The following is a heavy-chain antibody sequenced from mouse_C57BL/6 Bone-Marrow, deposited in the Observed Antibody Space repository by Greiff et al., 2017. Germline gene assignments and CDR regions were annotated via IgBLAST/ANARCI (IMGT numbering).Heavy chain of an antibody. CDR1: GYAFTNYL. CDR2: INPGSGGT. CDR3: ARSKNWDSWFAY. Sequence: VQLQQSGAELVRPGPSVKVSCKASGYAFTNYLIEWVKQRPGQGLEWIGVINPGSGGTNYNEKFKGKATLTADKSSSTAYMQLSSLTSEDSAVYFGARSKNWDSWFAYWGQGTLVTVSA. J-gene: IGHJ3*01. D-gene: IGHD4-1*01. V-gene: IGHV1-54*01.